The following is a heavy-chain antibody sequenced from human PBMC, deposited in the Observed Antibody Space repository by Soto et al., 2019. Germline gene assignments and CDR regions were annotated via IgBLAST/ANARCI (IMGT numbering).Heavy chain of an antibody. J-gene: IGHJ4*02. Sequence: EVQLLESGGGLVQPGGSLRLSCVASGFSFSTYSMAWVRQTPGKGLAWVSGLSGGGSNTFYADSVQGRFTISVDNSKNTVYLQMNSLRVEDTAVYYCARWDGYGDVWGQGTLVTVSS. CDR3: ARWDGYGDV. D-gene: IGHD4-17*01. V-gene: IGHV3-23*01. CDR2: LSGGGSNT. CDR1: GFSFSTYS.